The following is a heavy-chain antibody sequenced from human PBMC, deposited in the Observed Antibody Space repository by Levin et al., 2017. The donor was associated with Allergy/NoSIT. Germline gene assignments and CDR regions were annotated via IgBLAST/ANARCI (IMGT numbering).Heavy chain of an antibody. V-gene: IGHV4-34*01. Sequence: NPSETLSLTCSVFGGSFSGYYWTWIRQPPGKGLEWIGEINDSGSTKYNPSLKSRVTISVDTSNKEFSLRLTSVTAADTAVYYCTRGGSCSGGSCYGGRYYYGMDVWGQGTTVTVSS. CDR3: TRGGSCSGGSCYGGRYYYGMDV. D-gene: IGHD2-15*01. CDR1: GGSFSGYY. J-gene: IGHJ6*02. CDR2: INDSGST.